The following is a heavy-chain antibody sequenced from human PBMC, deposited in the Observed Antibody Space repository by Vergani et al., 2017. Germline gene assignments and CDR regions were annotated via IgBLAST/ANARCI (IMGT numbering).Heavy chain of an antibody. Sequence: QVQLVQSGAEVKKPGSSVKVSCKASGGTFSSYAISWVRQAPGQGLEWMGGIIPIFGTANYAQKFQGRVTMTADESTSTAYMELSSMRSEDTAVYYCAGDKGGSYYGDYYYCMDVWGQGTMVTVSS. CDR3: AGDKGGSYYGDYYYCMDV. D-gene: IGHD1-26*01. CDR1: GGTFSSYA. CDR2: IIPIFGTA. J-gene: IGHJ6*02. V-gene: IGHV1-69*12.